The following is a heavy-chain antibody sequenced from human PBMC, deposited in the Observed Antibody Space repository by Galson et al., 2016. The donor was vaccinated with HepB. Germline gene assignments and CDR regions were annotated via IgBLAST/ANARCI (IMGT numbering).Heavy chain of an antibody. V-gene: IGHV1-46*01. CDR1: GYIFSSY. CDR3: AGDEGYCSGGSCYKSAFDI. Sequence: SVKVSCKASGYIFSSYMHWVRQAPGQGLEWMGIINPSGGSTSYAQKFQDRVTMTRDTSTSTVYMELISLRTEETAVYFCAGDEGYCSGGSCYKSAFDIWGQGTMVTVSS. D-gene: IGHD2-15*01. CDR2: INPSGGST. J-gene: IGHJ3*02.